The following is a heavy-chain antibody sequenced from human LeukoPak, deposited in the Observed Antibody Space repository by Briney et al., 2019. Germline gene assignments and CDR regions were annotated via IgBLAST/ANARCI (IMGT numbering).Heavy chain of an antibody. CDR1: GFTFDDYA. Sequence: SGRSLRLSCAASGFTFDDYAMHWVRQAPGKGLEWVSGISWNSGSIGYADPVKGRFTISRDNAKNSLYLQMNSLRAEDMALYYCAKEGIAAAGFDYWGQGTLVTVSS. CDR3: AKEGIAAAGFDY. CDR2: ISWNSGSI. D-gene: IGHD6-13*01. V-gene: IGHV3-9*03. J-gene: IGHJ4*02.